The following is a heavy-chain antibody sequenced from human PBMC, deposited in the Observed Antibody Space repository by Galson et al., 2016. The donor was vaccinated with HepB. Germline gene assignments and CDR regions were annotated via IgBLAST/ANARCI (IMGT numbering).Heavy chain of an antibody. CDR3: ATPRGYSYGYWDDTTTDY. CDR1: GFTFSSYA. V-gene: IGHV3-23*01. CDR2: ISGSGGNT. J-gene: IGHJ4*02. D-gene: IGHD5-18*01. Sequence: SLRLSCAASGFTFSSYAMSWVRQAPGKGLEWVSAISGSGGNTYYADSVKGRFTISRDNSKNTLYPQMNSLRAEDTAVYYCATPRGYSYGYWDDTTTDYWGQGTLVTVSS.